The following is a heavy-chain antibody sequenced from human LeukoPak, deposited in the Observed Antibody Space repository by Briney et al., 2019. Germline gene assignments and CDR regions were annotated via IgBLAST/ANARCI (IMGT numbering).Heavy chain of an antibody. D-gene: IGHD1-26*01. CDR2: INHSGST. CDR3: ARVRSGSSTFNYYGMDV. CDR1: GGSFSGYY. J-gene: IGHJ6*02. V-gene: IGHV4-34*01. Sequence: SETLSLTCAVYGGSFSGYYWNWIRQPPGKGLEWIGEINHSGSTNYNPSLKSRVTISVDTSKNQFSLELSSVTAADTAVYYCARVRSGSSTFNYYGMDVWSQGTTVTVSS.